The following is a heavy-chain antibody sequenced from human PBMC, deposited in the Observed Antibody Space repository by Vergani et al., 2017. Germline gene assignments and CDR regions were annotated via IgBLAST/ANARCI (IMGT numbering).Heavy chain of an antibody. D-gene: IGHD3-22*01. CDR2: IIPILGIA. Sequence: QVQLVQSGAEVKKPGSSVKVSCKASGGTFSSYAISWVRQAPGQGLEWMGRIIPILGIANYAQKFQGRVTITADKSTSTAYMELSSLRSEDTAVYYCASAVGLYYDSSGYYPYWYFDLWGRGTLVTVSS. CDR1: GGTFSSYA. J-gene: IGHJ2*01. V-gene: IGHV1-69*04. CDR3: ASAVGLYYDSSGYYPYWYFDL.